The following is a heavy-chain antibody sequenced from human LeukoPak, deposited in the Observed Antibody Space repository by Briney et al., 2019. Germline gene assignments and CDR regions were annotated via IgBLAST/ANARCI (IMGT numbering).Heavy chain of an antibody. CDR1: GGSVSSGSYY. D-gene: IGHD2-8*02. CDR2: IYYSGST. Sequence: SETLSLTCTVSGGSVSSGSYYWSWIRQPPGKGLEWIGYIYYSGSTNYNPSLKSRVTISVDTSKNQFSLKLSSVTAADTAVYYCASEILYWWSYPYWGQGTLVTVSS. CDR3: ASEILYWWSYPY. V-gene: IGHV4-61*01. J-gene: IGHJ4*02.